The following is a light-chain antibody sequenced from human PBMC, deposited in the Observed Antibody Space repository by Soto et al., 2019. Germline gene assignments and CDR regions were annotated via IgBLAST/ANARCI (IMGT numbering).Light chain of an antibody. CDR3: QSADSSGAYVV. Sequence: SYELTQPPSVSVSPGQTASITCSGDALPNQYAYWYQQRPGQAPVLVIYKDSERPSGIPERFSGSSSGTTVTLTISGVQAEDEADYYCQSADSSGAYVVFGGGTKLTVL. CDR2: KDS. CDR1: ALPNQY. V-gene: IGLV3-25*02. J-gene: IGLJ2*01.